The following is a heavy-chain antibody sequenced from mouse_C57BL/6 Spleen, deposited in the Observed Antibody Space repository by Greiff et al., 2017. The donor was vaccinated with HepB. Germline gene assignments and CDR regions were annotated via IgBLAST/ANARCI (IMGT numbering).Heavy chain of an antibody. J-gene: IGHJ2*01. CDR2: ISYDGSN. Sequence: EVKLVESGPGLVKPSQSLSLTCSVTGYSITSGYYWNWIRQFPGNKLEWMGYISYDGSNNYNPSLKNRISITRDTSKNQFFLKLNSVTTEDTATYYCARLPLYSRGYFDYWGQGTTLTVSS. CDR3: ARLPLYSRGYFDY. D-gene: IGHD2-1*01. V-gene: IGHV3-6*01. CDR1: GYSITSGYY.